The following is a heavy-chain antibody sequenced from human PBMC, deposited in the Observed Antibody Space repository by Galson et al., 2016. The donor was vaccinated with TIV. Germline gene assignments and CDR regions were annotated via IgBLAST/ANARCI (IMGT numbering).Heavy chain of an antibody. J-gene: IGHJ6*02. CDR3: ARDRVVDATYYYYYYGMDV. CDR2: ISDGGKT. Sequence: SLRLSCAASGLSVSINYMTWVRQAPGKGLEWVSLISDGGKTYYPDSVKGRFTISRDNSKSTLYLQMNRLRVEDTAVYYCARDRVVDATYYYYYYGMDVWGQGTAVTVSS. V-gene: IGHV3-66*02. D-gene: IGHD5-12*01. CDR1: GLSVSINY.